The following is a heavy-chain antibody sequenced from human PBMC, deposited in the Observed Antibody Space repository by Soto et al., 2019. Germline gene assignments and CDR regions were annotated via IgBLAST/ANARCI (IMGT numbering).Heavy chain of an antibody. CDR3: ARHPTMVRGVILPPLYWYYGMDV. V-gene: IGHV3-30-3*01. J-gene: IGHJ6*02. CDR1: GFTFSSHA. D-gene: IGHD3-10*01. Sequence: GGSLRLPCAASGFTFSSHAMHWVRQAPGKGLEWVAVISYDGSNKYYADSVKGRFTISRDNSKNTLYLQMNSLRAEDTAVYYCARHPTMVRGVILPPLYWYYGMDVWGQGTTVTVSS. CDR2: ISYDGSNK.